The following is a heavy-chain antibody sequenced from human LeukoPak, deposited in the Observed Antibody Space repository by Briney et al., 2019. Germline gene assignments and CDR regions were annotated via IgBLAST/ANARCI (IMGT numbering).Heavy chain of an antibody. CDR2: IYYSGST. D-gene: IGHD2-15*01. CDR3: ASRVVVAAKGDAFDI. V-gene: IGHV4-59*01. Sequence: PSETLSLTCTVSGGSISSYYWSWIRQPPGKGLEWIGYIYYSGSTNYNPSLKSRVTISVDTSKNQFSLKLSSVTAADTAVYYCASRVVVAAKGDAFDIWGQGTMVTVSS. CDR1: GGSISSYY. J-gene: IGHJ3*02.